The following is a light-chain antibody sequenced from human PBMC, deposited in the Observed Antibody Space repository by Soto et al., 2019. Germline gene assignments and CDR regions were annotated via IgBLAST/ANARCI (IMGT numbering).Light chain of an antibody. Sequence: QPVLTQPASVSGSPGQSITISCTGTSSTVGGFNVVSWYHQHPGKAPKVILYEGIKRPSGVCNRFSGSNSGSTASLTISGLQAEDEADYYCCSYVGATTYVFGTGTKVTGL. CDR3: CSYVGATTYV. CDR2: EGI. J-gene: IGLJ1*01. V-gene: IGLV2-23*01. CDR1: SSTVGGFNV.